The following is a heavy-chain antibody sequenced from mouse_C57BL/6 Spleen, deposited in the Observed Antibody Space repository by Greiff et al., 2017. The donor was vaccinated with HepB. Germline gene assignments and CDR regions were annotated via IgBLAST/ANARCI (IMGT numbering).Heavy chain of an antibody. V-gene: IGHV3-1*01. Sequence: DVKLQESGPGMVKPSQSLSLTCTVTGYSITSGYDWHWIRHFPGNKLEWMGYISYSGSTNYNPSLKSRISITHDTSKNHFFLKLNSVTTEDTATYYCARWDDYDEGFDYWGQGTTLTVSS. CDR2: ISYSGST. CDR3: ARWDDYDEGFDY. J-gene: IGHJ2*01. D-gene: IGHD2-4*01. CDR1: GYSITSGYD.